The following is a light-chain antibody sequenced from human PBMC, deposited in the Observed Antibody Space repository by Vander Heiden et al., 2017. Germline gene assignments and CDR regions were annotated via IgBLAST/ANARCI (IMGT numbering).Light chain of an antibody. CDR2: EVN. CDR1: RSDVAGYNR. Sequence: QSALTQPPSVSGSPGQSVAISCTGTRSDVAGYNRVSWYPPRPGTAPRLMIYEVNKRPAGVPDGFSGSKAGNTASLTISGRKEEDEDDYYCSADSNSSTLIFGGGTTRTVI. CDR3: SADSNSSTLI. J-gene: IGLJ2*01. V-gene: IGLV2-18*02.